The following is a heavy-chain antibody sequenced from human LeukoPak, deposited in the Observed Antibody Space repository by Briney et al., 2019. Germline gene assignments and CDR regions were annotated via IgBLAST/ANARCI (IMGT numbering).Heavy chain of an antibody. J-gene: IGHJ4*02. D-gene: IGHD3-3*01. V-gene: IGHV3-23*01. Sequence: QAGGSLRLSCAASGFTFSSYGMSWVRQAPGKGLEWVSGISSIDGSTYYADSVKGRFTVSRDNSKNTLYLQMNSLRVEDTGVYYCAKCLSGYYYSDYWGQGTLVTVSS. CDR1: GFTFSSYG. CDR3: AKCLSGYYYSDY. CDR2: ISSIDGST.